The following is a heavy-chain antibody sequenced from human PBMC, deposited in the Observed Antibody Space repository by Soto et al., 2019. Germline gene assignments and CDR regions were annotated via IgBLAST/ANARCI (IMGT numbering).Heavy chain of an antibody. D-gene: IGHD2-2*02. CDR2: IIPIFGTA. CDR3: ARGDCSSTSCYTSYYYYGMDV. CDR1: GCTFSSYA. Sequence: SVKVSCKASGCTFSSYAISWVRQAPGQGLEWMGGIIPIFGTANYAQKFQGRVTITADESTSTAYMELSSLRSEDTAVYYCARGDCSSTSCYTSYYYYGMDVWGQGTTVTVSS. V-gene: IGHV1-69*13. J-gene: IGHJ6*02.